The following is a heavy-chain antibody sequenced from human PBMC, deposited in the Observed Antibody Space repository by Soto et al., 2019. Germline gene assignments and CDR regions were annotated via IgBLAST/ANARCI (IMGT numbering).Heavy chain of an antibody. J-gene: IGHJ4*02. CDR3: ALDDHRGLY. D-gene: IGHD2-2*03. CDR2: IKSKKDGETT. Sequence: GLEWIGRIKSKKDGETTEYAAPVKGRFTISRDDSSDTLYLQMNSLKNEDTGVYFCALDDHRGLYWGQGILVTVS. V-gene: IGHV3-15*01.